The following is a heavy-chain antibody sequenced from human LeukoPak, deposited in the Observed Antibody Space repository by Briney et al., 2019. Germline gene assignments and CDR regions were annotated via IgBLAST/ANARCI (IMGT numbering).Heavy chain of an antibody. CDR1: GGSISSSSYY. J-gene: IGHJ4*02. CDR3: AREGRYSYGYSY. D-gene: IGHD5-18*01. CDR2: IYYSGST. V-gene: IGHV4-39*07. Sequence: SETLSLTCTVSGGSISSSSYYWGWIRQPPGKGLEWIGSIYYSGSTYYNPSLKSRVTISVDTSKNQLSLKLSSVTAADTAVYYCAREGRYSYGYSYWGQGTLVTVSS.